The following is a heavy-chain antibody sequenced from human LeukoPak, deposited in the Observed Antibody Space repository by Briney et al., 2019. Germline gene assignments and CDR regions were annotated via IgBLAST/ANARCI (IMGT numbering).Heavy chain of an antibody. Sequence: PGGSLRLSCTASGFTFSSYAMSWVRQAPGKGLEWVSAISGSGGSRYYADSVKGRFTISRDNSENTLYLQMNSLRAEDTAIYYCATFGRDWDASYWGQGTLVTVSS. CDR3: ATFGRDWDASY. V-gene: IGHV3-23*01. CDR1: GFTFSSYA. D-gene: IGHD3/OR15-3a*01. CDR2: ISGSGGSR. J-gene: IGHJ4*02.